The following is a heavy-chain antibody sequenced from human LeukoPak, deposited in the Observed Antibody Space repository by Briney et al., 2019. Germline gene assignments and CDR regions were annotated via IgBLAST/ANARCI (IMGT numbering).Heavy chain of an antibody. D-gene: IGHD2-15*01. Sequence: GGSLRLSCVASGVTLSNYAMSWARQAPGKGLEWVSGISSSGSGGNTYYADSVKGRFTISRDNSKNTLYLQMNNLRAEDTAVYYCARPLAHCSDGSCCQPYFWGQGTLVTVSS. V-gene: IGHV3-23*01. CDR1: GVTLSNYA. CDR3: ARPLAHCSDGSCCQPYF. J-gene: IGHJ4*02. CDR2: ISSSGSGGNT.